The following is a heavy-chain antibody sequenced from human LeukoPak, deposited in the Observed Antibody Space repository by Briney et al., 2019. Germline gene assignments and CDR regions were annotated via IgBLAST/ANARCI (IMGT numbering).Heavy chain of an antibody. Sequence: ASVKVSCKASGYTFTSYDINWVRQATGQGLEWVGWMNPNSGNTGYAQKFQGRVTMTRNTSISTAYMELSSLRSEDTAVYYCARGRTIVVVPAATDNWFDPWGQRTLVTVSS. CDR3: ARGRTIVVVPAATDNWFDP. J-gene: IGHJ5*02. V-gene: IGHV1-8*01. CDR1: GYTFTSYD. CDR2: MNPNSGNT. D-gene: IGHD2-2*01.